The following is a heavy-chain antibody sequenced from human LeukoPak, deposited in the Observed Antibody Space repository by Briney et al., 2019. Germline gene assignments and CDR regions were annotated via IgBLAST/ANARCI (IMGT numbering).Heavy chain of an antibody. J-gene: IGHJ5*02. Sequence: ASVKVACKASGYTFTGYYMHWVRQAPGQGLEWMGWINPNSGGTNYAQKFQGRVTMTRDTSISTAYMELSRPRSDDTAVYYCARGRRREYQLLNNWFDPWGQGTLVTVSS. CDR2: INPNSGGT. CDR1: GYTFTGYY. D-gene: IGHD2-2*01. V-gene: IGHV1-2*02. CDR3: ARGRRREYQLLNNWFDP.